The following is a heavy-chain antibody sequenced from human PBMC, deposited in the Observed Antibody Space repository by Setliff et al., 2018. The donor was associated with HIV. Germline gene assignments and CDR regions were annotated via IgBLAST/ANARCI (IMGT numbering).Heavy chain of an antibody. D-gene: IGHD3-22*01. CDR2: IYTSGST. J-gene: IGHJ4*02. V-gene: IGHV4-61*09. CDR3: ARFAYYSDSGGYYHH. CDR1: GGSISSGSYY. Sequence: SETLSLTCSVSGGSISSGSYYWSWIRQPAGKGLEWIGHIYTSGSTNYNPSPKSRVTMSVDTSKNQFSLKLSSVTAADTAVYYCARFAYYSDSGGYYHHWGQGALVTVSS.